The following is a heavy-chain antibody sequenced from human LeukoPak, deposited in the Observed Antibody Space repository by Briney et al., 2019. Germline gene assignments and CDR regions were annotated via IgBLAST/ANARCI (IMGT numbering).Heavy chain of an antibody. D-gene: IGHD6-19*01. J-gene: IGHJ4*02. CDR2: ISTSSNRI. CDR3: ARVSAPGTSGWYFGY. CDR1: GFTFSSYG. Sequence: GGSLRLSCAASGFTFSSYGMNWVRPAPGEGVEWVSYISTSSNRIDYADSVKGRFTMSRDNAKNLLYLQMNSLRDEDTAMYYCARVSAPGTSGWYFGYWGQGTLVTVSS. V-gene: IGHV3-48*02.